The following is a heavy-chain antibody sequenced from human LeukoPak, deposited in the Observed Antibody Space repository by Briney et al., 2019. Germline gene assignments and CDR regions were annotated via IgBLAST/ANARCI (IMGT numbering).Heavy chain of an antibody. Sequence: SETLSLTCTVSRASISDNYWSWSRQPARKALEWIGRTYTSGDTNYNPSLKSRARVSVDTSKNQFYLSLTYVTAADTAVYYCTIGGASGSLAHWGPGTLVTVSS. CDR3: TIGGASGSLAH. V-gene: IGHV4-4*07. CDR2: TYTSGDT. D-gene: IGHD6-13*01. J-gene: IGHJ4*02. CDR1: RASISDNY.